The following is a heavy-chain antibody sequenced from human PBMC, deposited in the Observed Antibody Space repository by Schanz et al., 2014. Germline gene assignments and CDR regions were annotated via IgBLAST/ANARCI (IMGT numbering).Heavy chain of an antibody. CDR1: GFTVSSNY. J-gene: IGHJ4*02. V-gene: IGHV3-53*01. D-gene: IGHD6-13*01. CDR3: VREVGAAAGLAWGLDY. Sequence: EVQLVESGGGLIQPGGSLRLSCAVSGFTVSSNYMSWVRQAPGKGLEWVSTVYMSAASTRYADSVKGRFIISRDSSKNTLFLQMNSLRPEDTAVYYCVREVGAAAGLAWGLDYWGRGTLVTVSS. CDR2: VYMSAAST.